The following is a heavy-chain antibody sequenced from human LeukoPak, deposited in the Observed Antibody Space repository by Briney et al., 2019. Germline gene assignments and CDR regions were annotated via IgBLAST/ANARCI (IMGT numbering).Heavy chain of an antibody. V-gene: IGHV3-21*01. D-gene: IGHD2-15*01. Sequence: GGSLRLSCAASGFTFSSYSMNWVRQAPGKGLEWVSSISSSSSYIYYADSVKGRFTISRDNAKNSLYLQMNSLRAEDTAVYYCARGYCSGGSCCRYDYWGQGTLVTVSS. CDR1: GFTFSSYS. CDR3: ARGYCSGGSCCRYDY. CDR2: ISSSSSYI. J-gene: IGHJ4*02.